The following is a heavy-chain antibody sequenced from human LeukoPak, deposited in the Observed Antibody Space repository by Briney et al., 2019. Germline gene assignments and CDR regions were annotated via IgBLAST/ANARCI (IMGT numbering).Heavy chain of an antibody. CDR2: INHSGST. J-gene: IGHJ4*02. CDR1: GGSFSGYH. Sequence: SETLSLTCAVYGGSFSGYHWSWIRQPPGKGLEWIGEINHSGSTNYNPSLKSRVTISVDTSKNQFSLKLSSVTAADTAVYYCARDSLALGFDYWGQGILVTVSS. V-gene: IGHV4-34*01. D-gene: IGHD4-11*01. CDR3: ARDSLALGFDY.